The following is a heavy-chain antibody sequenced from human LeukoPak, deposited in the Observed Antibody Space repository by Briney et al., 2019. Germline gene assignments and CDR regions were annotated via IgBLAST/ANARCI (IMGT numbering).Heavy chain of an antibody. Sequence: ASVKVSCTASGYTFTSYAMHWVRQAPGQRLEWMGWINAGNGNTKYSQKFQGRVTITRDTSASTAYMELSSLRSDDTAVYYCARERWYNWNDESDYYYYYGMDVWGQGTTVTVSS. CDR1: GYTFTSYA. CDR3: ARERWYNWNDESDYYYYYGMDV. CDR2: INAGNGNT. D-gene: IGHD1-1*01. V-gene: IGHV1-3*01. J-gene: IGHJ6*02.